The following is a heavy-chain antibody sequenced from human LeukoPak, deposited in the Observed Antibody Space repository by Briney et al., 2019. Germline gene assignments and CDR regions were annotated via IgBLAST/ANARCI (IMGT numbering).Heavy chain of an antibody. V-gene: IGHV4-34*01. Sequence: SETLSLTCAVYGGSSSGYYWSWIRQPPGKGLEWIGEINHSGSTNYNPSLKSRVTISVDTSKNQFSLKLSSVTAADTAVYYCARGLSIVGATGDYWGQGTLVTVSS. D-gene: IGHD1-26*01. J-gene: IGHJ4*02. CDR3: ARGLSIVGATGDY. CDR1: GGSSSGYY. CDR2: INHSGST.